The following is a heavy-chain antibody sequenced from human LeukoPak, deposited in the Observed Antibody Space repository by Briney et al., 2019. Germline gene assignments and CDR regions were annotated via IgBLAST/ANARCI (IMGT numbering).Heavy chain of an antibody. CDR1: GGSISSGDYY. J-gene: IGHJ5*02. V-gene: IGHV4-30-4*02. D-gene: IGHD1-26*01. CDR3: ARGLLRWELLPKHNWFDP. Sequence: PSETLSLTCTVSGGSISSGDYYWSWIRQPPGKGLEWIGYIYYSGSTYYNPSLKSRVTISVDTSKNQFSLKLSSVTAADTAVYYCARGLLRWELLPKHNWFDPWGRGTLVTVSS. CDR2: IYYSGST.